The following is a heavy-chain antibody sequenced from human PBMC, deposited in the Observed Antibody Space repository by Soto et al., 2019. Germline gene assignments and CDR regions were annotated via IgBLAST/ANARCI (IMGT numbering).Heavy chain of an antibody. CDR2: INTYNGNT. J-gene: IGHJ6*02. CDR3: ARSRGGNYYYAMDV. CDR1: GYIFTSYG. V-gene: IGHV1-18*01. Sequence: QVQLVQSGPEVKKPGGSVKVSCKASGYIFTSYGISWVRQAPGQGLEWMGWINTYNGNTNYAQKFQGRVTMTTDTSTSTAYMELRSVRSDDTAVYYCARSRGGNYYYAMDVWGQGTTVTVSS. D-gene: IGHD3-10*01.